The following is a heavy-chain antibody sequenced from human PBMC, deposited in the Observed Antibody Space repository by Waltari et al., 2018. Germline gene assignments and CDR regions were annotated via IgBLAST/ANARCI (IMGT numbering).Heavy chain of an antibody. V-gene: IGHV4-34*02. D-gene: IGHD6-6*01. J-gene: IGHJ5*02. CDR2: ITHTATT. CDR3: AARRRSSWAGFDP. Sequence: QVQLQQLGAGLLKPSEPQSLTCAVFGGSSSGYYWTWIRQPPRKGGEWIGDITHTATTNYNSSLKSRFTMSIDTSKNQFSLTVTAVTAADAAIYYCAARRRSSWAGFDPWGQGTLVTVSS. CDR1: GGSSSGYY.